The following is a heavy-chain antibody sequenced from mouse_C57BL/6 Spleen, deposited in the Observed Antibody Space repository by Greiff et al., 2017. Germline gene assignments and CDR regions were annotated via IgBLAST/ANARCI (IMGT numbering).Heavy chain of an antibody. V-gene: IGHV5-6*01. CDR3: ARKDFDY. Sequence: EVMLVESGGDLVKPGGSLKLSCAASGFTFSSYGMSWVRQTPDKRLEWVATISSGGSYTYYPDSVKGRFTISRDNAKNTLYLHMSSLKSEDTAMYYCARKDFDYWGQGTTLTVSS. J-gene: IGHJ2*01. CDR1: GFTFSSYG. CDR2: ISSGGSYT.